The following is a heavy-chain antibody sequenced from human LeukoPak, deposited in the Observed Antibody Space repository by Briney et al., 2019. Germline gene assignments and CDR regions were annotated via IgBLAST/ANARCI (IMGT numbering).Heavy chain of an antibody. CDR1: GYSISSGYY. Sequence: SETLSLTCAVSGYSISSGYYWGWIRQPPGKGLEWIGSIYHSGSTYYNPSLKSRVTISVDTSKNQFSLKLSSVTAADTAVYYCARDLTQQLVPRGWFDPWGQGTLVTVSS. J-gene: IGHJ5*02. CDR2: IYHSGST. CDR3: ARDLTQQLVPRGWFDP. V-gene: IGHV4-38-2*02. D-gene: IGHD6-13*01.